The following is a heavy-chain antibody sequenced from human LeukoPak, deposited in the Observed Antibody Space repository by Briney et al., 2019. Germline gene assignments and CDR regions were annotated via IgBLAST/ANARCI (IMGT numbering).Heavy chain of an antibody. CDR3: ASQPGAGWFDP. V-gene: IGHV5-51*01. CDR1: GYSFTSSW. CDR2: INPGDSDT. J-gene: IGHJ5*02. Sequence: GESLKISCQASGYSFTSSWIGWARQMPGKGLEWMAIINPGDSDTRYSPSFQDQVTISADKSISTVYLQWGSLKASDTAMYYCASQPGAGWFDPWGQGTLVTVSS. D-gene: IGHD3-10*01.